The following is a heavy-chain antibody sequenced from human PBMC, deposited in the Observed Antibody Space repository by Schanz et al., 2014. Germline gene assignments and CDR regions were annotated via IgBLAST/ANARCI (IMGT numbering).Heavy chain of an antibody. V-gene: IGHV3-20*04. Sequence: EVQLVESGGGVVRPGGSLRLSCAASGFGFDDYAMSWVRQAPGKGLEWVSSLDRSGGKTYYADSVTGRFTISRDNSKNTLYLQMNSLRAEDTAVYYCAKDQGSYGSGSYSYFDYWGQGTLATVSS. CDR1: GFGFDDYA. CDR2: LDRSGGKT. J-gene: IGHJ4*02. D-gene: IGHD3-10*01. CDR3: AKDQGSYGSGSYSYFDY.